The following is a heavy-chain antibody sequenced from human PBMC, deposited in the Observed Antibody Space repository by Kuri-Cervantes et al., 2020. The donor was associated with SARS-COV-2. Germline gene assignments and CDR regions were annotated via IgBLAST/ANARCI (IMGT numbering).Heavy chain of an antibody. CDR1: GFTFSSYS. J-gene: IGHJ4*02. V-gene: IGHV3-21*01. Sequence: GESLRLSCAASGFTFSSYSMNWVRQAPGKGLEWVSSISSSSSYIYYADSVKGRFTISRDNAKNSLYLQMNSLRAEDTAVYYCARDYGSYRTVAFDYWGQGTLVTVSS. D-gene: IGHD1-26*01. CDR3: ARDYGSYRTVAFDY. CDR2: ISSSSSYI.